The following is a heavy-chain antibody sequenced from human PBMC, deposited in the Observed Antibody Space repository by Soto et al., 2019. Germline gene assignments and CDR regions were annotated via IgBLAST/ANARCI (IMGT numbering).Heavy chain of an antibody. D-gene: IGHD6-6*01. CDR3: AKNWDTTFSSSSH. CDR2: ISGSAGST. J-gene: IGHJ4*02. CDR1: GFTFTTYA. Sequence: EVQLLESGGGLVQPGGSLRLSCAASGFTFTTYAMSWVRQAPGKGLEWVSAISGSAGSTYYADSVKGRFTISRDNSKNTLYLQMNSLRAEDTXVYYCAKNWDTTFSSSSHWGQGTLVSVSS. V-gene: IGHV3-23*01.